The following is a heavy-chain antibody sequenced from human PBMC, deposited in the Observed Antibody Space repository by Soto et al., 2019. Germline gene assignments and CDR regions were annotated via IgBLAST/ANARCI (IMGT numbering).Heavy chain of an antibody. J-gene: IGHJ4*02. CDR3: AKGGVAAARGCFDH. V-gene: IGHV3-23*01. Sequence: GGSLRLSCAASGFNFRSYGLSWVRQAPGKGLEWVSDISGSGSVTNYADSVKGRFTISRDNSNNTLTLQMDSLRAEDTAVYYCAKGGVAAARGCFDHWGQGTRVTVSS. CDR1: GFNFRSYG. D-gene: IGHD6-13*01. CDR2: ISGSGSVT.